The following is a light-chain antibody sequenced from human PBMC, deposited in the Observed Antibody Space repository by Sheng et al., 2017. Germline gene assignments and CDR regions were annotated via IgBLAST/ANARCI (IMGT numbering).Light chain of an antibody. CDR1: QSISSNY. CDR3: QQYGSSPRT. J-gene: IGKJ1*01. V-gene: IGKV3-20*01. Sequence: EIVLTQSPATLSLSPGERATLSCRASQSISSNYLAWYQHKPGQAPRLLIYAASSRATGIPDRFSGSGSGTDFTLTISRLEPEDFAVYYCQQYGSSPRTFGQGTKVEIK. CDR2: AAS.